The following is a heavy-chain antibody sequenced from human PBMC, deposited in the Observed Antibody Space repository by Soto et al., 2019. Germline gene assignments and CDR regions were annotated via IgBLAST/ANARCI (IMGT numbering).Heavy chain of an antibody. CDR1: GFSFSDSA. J-gene: IGHJ5*02. V-gene: IGHV3-73*02. CDR2: IGSKGQNYAT. D-gene: IGHD1-26*01. CDR3: TKYSGTSSAPAA. Sequence: EVQLVESGGGLVQPGGSLKLSCAATGFSFSDSAMHWVRQASGKGLEWVGRIGSKGQNYATTYAASVKGRFIISTDESKNTAHLQMNSLKTEDTAVYYCTKYSGTSSAPAALGQGTLVTVSS.